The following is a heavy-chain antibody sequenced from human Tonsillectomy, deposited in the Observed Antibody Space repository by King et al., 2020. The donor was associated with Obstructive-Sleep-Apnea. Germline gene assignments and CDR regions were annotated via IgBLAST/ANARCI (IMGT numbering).Heavy chain of an antibody. J-gene: IGHJ4*02. Sequence: VQLVESGGGLVQPGGSLRLSCAASGFTFSSYAMSWVRQAPGKGLEWVSAISGSGGSTYYADSVKGRFTISRDNSKNTLYLQMNSLRAEDTAVYYCAKDSAYYYGSGSYIDYWGQGTLVTVSS. CDR1: GFTFSSYA. D-gene: IGHD3-10*01. CDR3: AKDSAYYYGSGSYIDY. V-gene: IGHV3-23*04. CDR2: ISGSGGST.